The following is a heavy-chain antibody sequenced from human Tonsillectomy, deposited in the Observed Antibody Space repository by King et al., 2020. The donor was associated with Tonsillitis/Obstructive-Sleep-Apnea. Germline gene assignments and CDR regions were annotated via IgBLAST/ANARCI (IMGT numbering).Heavy chain of an antibody. CDR2: ISSYGDST. CDR1: GFTFSSYA. J-gene: IGHJ4*02. V-gene: IGHV3-64*01. D-gene: IGHD2-15*01. Sequence: EVQLVESGGGLVQPGGSLRLSCAASGFTFSSYAMHWVRQAPGKGLEYVSAISSYGDSTYFANSVKGRFTISRDNSKDTLYLQMGSLRAEDMAVYYCATGLAAKFDYWGQGTLVTVSS. CDR3: ATGLAAKFDY.